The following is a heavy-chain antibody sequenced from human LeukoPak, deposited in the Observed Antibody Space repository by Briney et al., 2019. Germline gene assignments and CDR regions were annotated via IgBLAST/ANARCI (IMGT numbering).Heavy chain of an antibody. Sequence: SVKVSCKASGGTFSSYAISWVRQAPGQGLEWMGGIIPIFGTANYAQKFQGRVTITADESTSTAYMELSSLRSEDTAVYYGARVGALPLGYCSSTSCLDYYMDVWAKGPRSPSP. CDR3: ARVGALPLGYCSSTSCLDYYMDV. J-gene: IGHJ6*03. CDR2: IIPIFGTA. V-gene: IGHV1-69*13. CDR1: GGTFSSYA. D-gene: IGHD2-2*01.